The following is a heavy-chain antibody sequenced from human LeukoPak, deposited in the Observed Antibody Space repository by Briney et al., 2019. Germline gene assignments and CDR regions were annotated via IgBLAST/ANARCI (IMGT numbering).Heavy chain of an antibody. V-gene: IGHV3-7*03. Sequence: PGGSLRLSCAASGFTFSSYWMSWVRQAPGKGREGVANIKQDGSEKYYVDSVKGRFTISRDNAKNSLYLQMNSLRAEDTAVYYCARDHYYYGSGSYYMFWGQGTLVTISS. CDR2: IKQDGSEK. J-gene: IGHJ4*02. CDR1: GFTFSSYW. CDR3: ARDHYYYGSGSYYMF. D-gene: IGHD3-10*01.